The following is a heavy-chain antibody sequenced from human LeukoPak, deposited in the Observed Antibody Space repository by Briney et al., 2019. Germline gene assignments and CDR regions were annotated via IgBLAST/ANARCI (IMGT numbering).Heavy chain of an antibody. V-gene: IGHV4-34*01. D-gene: IGHD6-19*01. J-gene: IGHJ4*02. CDR1: GGSFSGYY. CDR3: ARGRDEYSSGWYGYGHYYFDY. Sequence: SETLSLTCAVYGGSFSGYYWSWIRQPTGKGLEWIGEINHSGSTNYNPSLKSRVTISVDTSKNQFSLKLSSVTAADTAVYYCARGRDEYSSGWYGYGHYYFDYWGQGTLVTVSS. CDR2: INHSGST.